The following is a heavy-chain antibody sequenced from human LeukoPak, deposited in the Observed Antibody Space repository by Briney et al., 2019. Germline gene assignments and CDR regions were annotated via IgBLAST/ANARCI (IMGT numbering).Heavy chain of an antibody. CDR1: GFTVSSNY. CDR2: ISGSGDST. V-gene: IGHV3-23*01. Sequence: GGSLRLSCAASGFTVSSNYMSWVRQAPGKGLEWVSAISGSGDSTYYADSVNGRFTTSRDNSKNTLYLQMNSLRAEDTAVYYCAKDQGYYGSGSYKEYFQHWGQGTLVTVSS. D-gene: IGHD3-10*01. J-gene: IGHJ1*01. CDR3: AKDQGYYGSGSYKEYFQH.